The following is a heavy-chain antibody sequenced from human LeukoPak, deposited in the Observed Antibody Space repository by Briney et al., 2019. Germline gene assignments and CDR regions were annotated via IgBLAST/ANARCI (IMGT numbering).Heavy chain of an antibody. CDR3: AKRYRWFGELCFDY. CDR2: ISGSGGST. Sequence: GGTLRLSCAASGFTFSSYGMSWVRQAPGKGLEWVSAISGSGGSTYYADSVKGRFTISRDNSKNTLYLQMNSLRAEDTAVYYCAKRYRWFGELCFDYWGQGTLVTVSS. J-gene: IGHJ4*02. CDR1: GFTFSSYG. D-gene: IGHD3-10*01. V-gene: IGHV3-23*01.